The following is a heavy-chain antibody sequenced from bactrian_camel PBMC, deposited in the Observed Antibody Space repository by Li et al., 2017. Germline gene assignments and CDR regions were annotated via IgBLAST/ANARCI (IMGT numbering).Heavy chain of an antibody. J-gene: IGHJ4*01. CDR1: GFTFDDHD. CDR3: AADAQVVPGSSWFCLDHTLVTEYKY. D-gene: IGHD1*01. V-gene: IGHV3S63*01. Sequence: HVQLVESGGGSVQAVGSLRLSCAASGFTFDDHDMGWFRQAHGDGCEVVSTISSERSTNYADSVKGRFTISRDNAKKAVYLEMNSLKPDDAGMYYCAADAQVVPGSSWFCLDHTLVTEYKYWGEGTQVTVS. CDR2: ISSERST.